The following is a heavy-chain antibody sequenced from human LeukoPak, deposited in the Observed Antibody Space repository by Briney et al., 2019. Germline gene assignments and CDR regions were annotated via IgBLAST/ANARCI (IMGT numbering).Heavy chain of an antibody. D-gene: IGHD3-22*01. CDR3: AKDVRPHSSGFDY. Sequence: GRSLRLSCAASGFTFDDYAMHWVRQAPGKGLEWVSGISWNSGNIGYADSVKGRFTIFRDNAKNSLYLQMNSLRAEDMALYYCAKDVRPHSSGFDYWGQEILVTVSS. CDR2: ISWNSGNI. CDR1: GFTFDDYA. V-gene: IGHV3-9*03. J-gene: IGHJ4*02.